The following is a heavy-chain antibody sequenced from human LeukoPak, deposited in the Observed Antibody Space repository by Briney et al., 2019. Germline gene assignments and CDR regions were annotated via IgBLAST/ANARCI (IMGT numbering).Heavy chain of an antibody. CDR2: INPTTGGT. CDR3: ATLGEDNTDTPFDY. D-gene: IGHD3-16*01. Sequence: ASVKVSCKASGGTFSSYAISWVRQAPGQGLEWMGRINPTTGGTDFAQKFQGKVSMTRDTSISTAYMELSRLGSDDTAVYYCATLGEDNTDTPFDYWGQGTLVTVSS. J-gene: IGHJ4*02. CDR1: GGTFSSYA. V-gene: IGHV1-2*06.